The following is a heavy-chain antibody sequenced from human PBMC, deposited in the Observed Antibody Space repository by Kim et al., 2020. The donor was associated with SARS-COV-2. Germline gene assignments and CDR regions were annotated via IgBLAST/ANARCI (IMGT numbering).Heavy chain of an antibody. D-gene: IGHD3-10*01. CDR1: GFTFSSYA. CDR3: ARDFGGLWGY. J-gene: IGHJ4*02. Sequence: GGSLRLSCAASGFTFSSYAMHWVRQAPGKGLEWVAVISYDGSNKYYADSVKGRFTISRDNSKNTLYLQMNSLRAEDTAVYYCARDFGGLWGYWGQGTLVT. V-gene: IGHV3-30*04. CDR2: ISYDGSNK.